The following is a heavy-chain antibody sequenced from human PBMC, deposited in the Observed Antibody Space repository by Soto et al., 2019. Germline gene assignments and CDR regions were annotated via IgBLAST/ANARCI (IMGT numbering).Heavy chain of an antibody. CDR3: ARVWGCSSTSCHDAFDI. CDR1: GGSISSYY. CDR2: IYYSGST. V-gene: IGHV4-59*01. J-gene: IGHJ3*02. Sequence: QVQLQESGPGLVKPSETLSLTCTVSGGSISSYYWSWIRQPPGKGLEWIGYIYYSGSTNYNPSLKSRVTISVDTSKNQFSLKLSSVTAADTAVYYCARVWGCSSTSCHDAFDIWGQGTMVTVSS. D-gene: IGHD2-2*01.